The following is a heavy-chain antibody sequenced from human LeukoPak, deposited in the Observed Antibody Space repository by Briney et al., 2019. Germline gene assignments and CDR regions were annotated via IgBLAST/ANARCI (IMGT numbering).Heavy chain of an antibody. V-gene: IGHV3-74*01. CDR1: GFTFSSYW. CDR3: ARARGLRYFDWLSSAFDI. J-gene: IGHJ3*02. CDR2: INRDGSST. Sequence: GGSLRLSCAASGFTFSSYWMHWVRQAPGKGLVWVSRINRDGSSTSYADSVKGRFTISRDNAKNTLYLQMNSLRAEDTAVYYCARARGLRYFDWLSSAFDIWGQGTMVTVSS. D-gene: IGHD3-9*01.